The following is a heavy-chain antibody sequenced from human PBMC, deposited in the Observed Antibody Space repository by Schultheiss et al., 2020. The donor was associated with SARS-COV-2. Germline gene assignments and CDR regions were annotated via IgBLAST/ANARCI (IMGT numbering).Heavy chain of an antibody. D-gene: IGHD1-26*01. J-gene: IGHJ4*02. V-gene: IGHV4-31*01. Sequence: LRLSCTVSGGSISSGGYYWSWIRQHPGKGLEWIGYIYYSGSTYYNPSLKSLVTISVDTSKNQFSLKLSSVTAADTAVYYCARGEWELLGEVDYWGQGTLVTVSS. CDR2: IYYSGST. CDR3: ARGEWELLGEVDY. CDR1: GGSISSGGYY.